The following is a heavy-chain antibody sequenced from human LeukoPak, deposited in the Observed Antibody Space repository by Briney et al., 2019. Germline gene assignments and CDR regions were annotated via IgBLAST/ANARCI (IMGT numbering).Heavy chain of an antibody. CDR2: IYTSRST. V-gene: IGHV4-4*07. CDR3: ARVAHSSGWYHWFDP. Sequence: SETLSLTCPGSGGSLSSYYWSWIGQPAGKGLEWIGRIYTSRSTNYNPSLKSRVTISVDKSKNQFSLKLSSVTAADTAVYYCARVAHSSGWYHWFDPWGQGTLVTVSS. CDR1: GGSLSSYY. D-gene: IGHD6-19*01. J-gene: IGHJ5*02.